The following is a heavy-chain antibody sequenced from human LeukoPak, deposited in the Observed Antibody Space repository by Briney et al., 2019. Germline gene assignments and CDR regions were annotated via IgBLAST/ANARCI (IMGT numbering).Heavy chain of an antibody. CDR1: GFTLRSYA. Sequence: GGSLRLSCAASGFTLRSYAMIWVRQTPGKGLEWVSRISASGGNTNYADSVKGRFTISRDNSKNTLYLQLNSLRAEDTAVYYCAKDGKKYGSTWDFDYWGQGTLVTVSS. V-gene: IGHV3-23*01. CDR2: ISASGGNT. J-gene: IGHJ4*02. CDR3: AKDGKKYGSTWDFDY. D-gene: IGHD6-13*01.